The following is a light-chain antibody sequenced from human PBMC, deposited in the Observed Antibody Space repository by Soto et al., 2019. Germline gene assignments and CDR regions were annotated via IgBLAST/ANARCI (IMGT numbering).Light chain of an antibody. CDR3: LQENSYPRT. CDR2: KAS. Sequence: DIQMTQSPSTLSGSVGDRVTITCRASQTISSWLAWYQQKPGKAPKLLIYKASTLKSGVPSRFSGSRSGTEFTLTISSLQPEDFATYYCLQENSYPRTFGQGTKVDIK. CDR1: QTISSW. V-gene: IGKV1-5*03. J-gene: IGKJ1*01.